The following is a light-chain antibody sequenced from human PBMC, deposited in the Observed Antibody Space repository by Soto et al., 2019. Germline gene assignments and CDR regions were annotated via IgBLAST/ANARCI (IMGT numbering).Light chain of an antibody. Sequence: SYELTQPPSVSVSPGQTARITCSGNKLGDKYAYWYQQKPGQSPVVVIYEDTKRPSGIPERFSGSNSGNTATLTISGTQAMDEADYYCQAWDSSSVVFGGGTKLTVL. CDR3: QAWDSSSVV. CDR2: EDT. V-gene: IGLV3-1*01. CDR1: KLGDKY. J-gene: IGLJ2*01.